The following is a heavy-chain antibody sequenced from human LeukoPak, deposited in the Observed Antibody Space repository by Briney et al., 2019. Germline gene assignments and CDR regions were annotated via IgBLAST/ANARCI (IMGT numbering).Heavy chain of an antibody. Sequence: PSETLSLTCTVSGASINGDTYYWGWIRQPPGKGLEWIGTHSHSGSAYYNPSLRSRITMSLDTSENQLPLKLYSVTAADTAIYYCARYQTGTMFAVWGQGTLVTISS. CDR3: ARYQTGTMFAV. D-gene: IGHD1/OR15-1a*01. CDR2: HSHSGSA. CDR1: GASINGDTYY. V-gene: IGHV4-39*06. J-gene: IGHJ4*02.